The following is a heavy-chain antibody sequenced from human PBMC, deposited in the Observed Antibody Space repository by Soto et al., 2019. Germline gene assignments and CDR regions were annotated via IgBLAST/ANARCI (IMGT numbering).Heavy chain of an antibody. CDR3: ARGTLFCGGDCYFDH. D-gene: IGHD2-21*02. V-gene: IGHV1-69*06. CDR1: GTTFSSYG. CDR2: IIPVLGTI. Sequence: QVQLVQSGAELKKPGSSVNVSCKASGTTFSSYGFNWVRQAPGQGLEWMGGIIPVLGTINYAQKFQGRVTITADKSTSTVYMDLSSLRSEDTAVYYFARGTLFCGGDCYFDHWGLGTLVTVSS. J-gene: IGHJ4*02.